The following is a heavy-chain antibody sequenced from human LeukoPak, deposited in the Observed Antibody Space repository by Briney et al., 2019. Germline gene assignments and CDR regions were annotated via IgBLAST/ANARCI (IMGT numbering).Heavy chain of an antibody. Sequence: SETLSLTCTVSGGSISGYYWTWIRQPPGKGLEWIGYIYSSGSTNYNPSLKSRVTISVDTSKNQFSLRLSSVTAADTAVYYRARHRYTSSSSYFDFWGQGTLVTVSS. CDR2: IYSSGST. V-gene: IGHV4-59*08. CDR3: ARHRYTSSSSYFDF. D-gene: IGHD6-6*01. CDR1: GGSISGYY. J-gene: IGHJ4*02.